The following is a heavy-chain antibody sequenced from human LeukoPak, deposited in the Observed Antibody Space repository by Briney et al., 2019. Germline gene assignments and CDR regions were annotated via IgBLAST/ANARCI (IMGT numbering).Heavy chain of an antibody. D-gene: IGHD1-26*01. Sequence: AETLSLTCTVSGGSICTYYWRWIRQPPGKGLEWIGYVYYFARTDYNPSLESRATISVDASKNQFSLKVRSVTAQDTAVYYCAKLGSPRAYWGQGILVTVSS. J-gene: IGHJ4*02. CDR1: GGSICTYY. V-gene: IGHV4-59*01. CDR3: AKLGSPRAY. CDR2: VYYFART.